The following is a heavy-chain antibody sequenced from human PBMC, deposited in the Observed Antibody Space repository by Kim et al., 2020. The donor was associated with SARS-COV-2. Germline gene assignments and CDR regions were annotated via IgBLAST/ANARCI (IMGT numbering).Heavy chain of an antibody. V-gene: IGHV4-31*03. D-gene: IGHD2-8*02. J-gene: IGHJ3*02. CDR1: GGSISSGGYY. CDR2: IYYSGST. Sequence: SETLSLTCTVSGGSISSGGYYWSWIRQHPGKGLEWIGYIYYSGSTYYNPSLKSRVTISVDTSKNQFSLKLSSVTAADTAVYYCARARKDIVLVGYAMGAFDIWGQGTMVTVSS. CDR3: ARARKDIVLVGYAMGAFDI.